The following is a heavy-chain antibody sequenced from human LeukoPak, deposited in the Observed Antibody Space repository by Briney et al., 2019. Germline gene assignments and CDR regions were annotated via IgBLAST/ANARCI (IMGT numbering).Heavy chain of an antibody. J-gene: IGHJ4*02. CDR1: GYTFTSYD. CDR2: MNPNNGNT. CDR3: ARGTRGDILTGYSLGY. D-gene: IGHD3-9*01. Sequence: ASVKVSCKASGYTFTSYDINWVRQATGQGLEWMGWMNPNNGNTGYAQKFQGRVTMTRNTSISIAYMEVSSLRSEDTAVYYCARGTRGDILTGYSLGYWGQGTLVTVSS. V-gene: IGHV1-8*01.